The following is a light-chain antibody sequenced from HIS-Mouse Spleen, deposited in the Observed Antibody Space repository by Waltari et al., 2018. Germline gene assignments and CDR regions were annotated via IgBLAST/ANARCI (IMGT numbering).Light chain of an antibody. Sequence: DIQMTQSPSSLSASVGDRVTITCRASQSISSYLNWYQQKQGKAPKLLIYAASSSQSGVPSRFSGSGSGTDFTLTISSLQPEDFATYYCQQSYSTPGTFGQGTKVEIK. CDR1: QSISSY. J-gene: IGKJ1*01. CDR2: AAS. CDR3: QQSYSTPGT. V-gene: IGKV1-39*01.